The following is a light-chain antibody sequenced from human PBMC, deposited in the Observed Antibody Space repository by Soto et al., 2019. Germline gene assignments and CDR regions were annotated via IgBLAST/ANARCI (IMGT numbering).Light chain of an antibody. V-gene: IGKV3-15*01. CDR2: GAS. Sequence: EIVMTQSPATLSVSPGERATLSCRASQSVSSNLAWYQQKPRQAPRLLIYGASTRATGIPARFSGSGSGTGFTLTISSLQSEDFAVYYCQQYSNWPRTFGQGTKVDIK. J-gene: IGKJ1*01. CDR1: QSVSSN. CDR3: QQYSNWPRT.